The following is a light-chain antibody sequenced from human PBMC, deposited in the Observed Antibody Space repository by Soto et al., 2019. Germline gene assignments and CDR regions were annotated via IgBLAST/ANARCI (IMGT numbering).Light chain of an antibody. CDR3: QHYNSYSEA. CDR2: KAS. Sequence: DIPISQSPSSLSGSVGYRVTITFRASQTISSWLAWYQQKPGKAPKLLIYKASTLKSGVPSRFSGSGSGTEFTLTISSLQPDDFATYYCQHYNSYSEAFGQGTKVDIK. V-gene: IGKV1-5*03. CDR1: QTISSW. J-gene: IGKJ1*01.